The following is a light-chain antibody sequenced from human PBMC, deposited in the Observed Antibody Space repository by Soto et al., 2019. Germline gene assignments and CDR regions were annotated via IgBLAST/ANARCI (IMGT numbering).Light chain of an antibody. J-gene: IGLJ2*01. CDR2: EVR. CDR3: SSFTSRSSLI. CDR1: MRDIGAYNL. V-gene: IGLV2-14*01. Sequence: QSALTQPASVSGSPGQSITIFCAGTMRDIGAYNLVSWYQQHPGRAPQLIIYEVRNRPSGSSFRFSGSKSGNTASLTISGLQAEHEADYYFSSFTSRSSLIFGGGTKVTVL.